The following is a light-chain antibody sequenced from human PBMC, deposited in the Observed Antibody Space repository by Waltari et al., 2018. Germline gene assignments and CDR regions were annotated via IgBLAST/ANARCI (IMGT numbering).Light chain of an antibody. Sequence: QSALTQPRSVSGSPGQSVTISCTGTSSDVGGYNFVSWYQQYPGKAPQLMIYDVNKRPTGVPDRFSGSKSGNTASLIISVLQTEDEADYYCCSYAGYYTVFGGGTKLTVL. CDR2: DVN. CDR1: SSDVGGYNF. J-gene: IGLJ3*02. CDR3: CSYAGYYTV. V-gene: IGLV2-11*01.